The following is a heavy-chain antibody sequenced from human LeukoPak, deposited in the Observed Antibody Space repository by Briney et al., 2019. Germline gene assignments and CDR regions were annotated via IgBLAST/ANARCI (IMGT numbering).Heavy chain of an antibody. D-gene: IGHD2-15*01. CDR3: ARGAYCSGGRCPGAFDI. CDR2: IWYDGSNK. J-gene: IGHJ3*02. Sequence: GGSLRLSCAASGFTFSTYAMYWVRQAPGEGLEWVTVIWYDGSNKYYADSVKGRFTISRDNSKNTLYLQMNSLRADDTAVYYCARGAYCSGGRCPGAFDIWGQGTMVTVSS. CDR1: GFTFSTYA. V-gene: IGHV3-33*01.